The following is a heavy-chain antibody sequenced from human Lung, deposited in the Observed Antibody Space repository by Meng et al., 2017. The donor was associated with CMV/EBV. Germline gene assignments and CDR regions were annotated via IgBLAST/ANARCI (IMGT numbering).Heavy chain of an antibody. Sequence: HLVWSGGGLVPPGGSLRSSCKGSGLRCSRFWMSWVRQAPGKGLEWVANIKEDGSEKYYVDSVKGRFTISRDNAKNSLYLQMNSLRVEDTAVYYCRDGHYSGRWGQGTLVTVSS. D-gene: IGHD2-8*01. CDR2: IKEDGSEK. J-gene: IGHJ4*02. CDR1: GLRCSRFW. V-gene: IGHV3-7*02. CDR3: RDGHYSGR.